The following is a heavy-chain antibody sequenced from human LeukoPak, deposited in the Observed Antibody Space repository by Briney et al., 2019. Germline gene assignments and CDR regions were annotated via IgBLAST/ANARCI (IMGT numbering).Heavy chain of an antibody. CDR2: IIPIVGTA. J-gene: IGHJ4*02. Sequence: GASVKVSCKSSGCTLGQHDIRWGSQAPGQGLEWMGRIIPIVGTANYAQKFQGRVTITADKTTSTAYIELSSLRSEDTAVYYCAAVCGCSSFWSGYYYDYWGQGTLVTVSS. D-gene: IGHD3-3*01. CDR1: GCTLGQHD. V-gene: IGHV1-69*04. CDR3: AAVCGCSSFWSGYYYDY.